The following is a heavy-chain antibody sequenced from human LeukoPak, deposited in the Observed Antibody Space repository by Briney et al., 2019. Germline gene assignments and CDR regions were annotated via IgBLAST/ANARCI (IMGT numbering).Heavy chain of an antibody. V-gene: IGHV3-33*05. Sequence: GGSLRLSCAASGFTFSSYGMHWVRQAPGKGLEWVAVISYDGSNKYYADSVKGRFTISRDNSKNTLHLQMNSLRADDTAVYYCAKETGYSSGCLDYWGQGTLVTVSS. CDR3: AKETGYSSGCLDY. D-gene: IGHD6-19*01. J-gene: IGHJ4*02. CDR1: GFTFSSYG. CDR2: ISYDGSNK.